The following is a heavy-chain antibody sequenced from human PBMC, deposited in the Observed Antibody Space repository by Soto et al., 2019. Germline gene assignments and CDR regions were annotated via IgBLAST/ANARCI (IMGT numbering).Heavy chain of an antibody. CDR1: GRSRSSSSYS. D-gene: IGHD3-16*02. V-gene: IGHV4-39*01. Sequence: QLQLQESGPGLVKPSETLSLTGTVSGRSRSSSSYSWVWMLLPPGKGLEWIVSISSSGSTYYKPAIQSRVAMSVDTSKNQFSIKLTSLTAADTAVYYCPRRNGLSFDYWGQGTLVTVSS. J-gene: IGHJ4*02. CDR3: PRRNGLSFDY. CDR2: ISSSGST.